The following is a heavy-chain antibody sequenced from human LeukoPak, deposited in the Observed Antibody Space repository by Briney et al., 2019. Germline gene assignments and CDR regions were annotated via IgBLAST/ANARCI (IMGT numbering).Heavy chain of an antibody. Sequence: SETLSLTCSVSGGSISSSSSYWGWIRQPPGKGLEWIGSIYYSGSSFDNPALKSRVTISVDTSKNQFSLKLSSVTAADTAVYYCARSPTKRVPEDYWGQGTLVTVSS. CDR3: ARSPTKRVPEDY. CDR2: IYYSGSS. CDR1: GGSISSSSSY. D-gene: IGHD2-2*01. J-gene: IGHJ4*02. V-gene: IGHV4-39*07.